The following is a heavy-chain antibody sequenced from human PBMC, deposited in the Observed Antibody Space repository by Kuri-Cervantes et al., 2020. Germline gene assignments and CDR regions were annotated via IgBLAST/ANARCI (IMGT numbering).Heavy chain of an antibody. CDR3: ARDSYFYDSSGYLDY. Sequence: GESLKISCAASGFTFSSYAMHWVRQAPGKGPEWVAVISYDGSNKYYADSVKGRFTISRDNSKNTLYLQMNSLRAEDTAVYYCARDSYFYDSSGYLDYWGQGTLVTVSS. CDR2: ISYDGSNK. D-gene: IGHD3-22*01. CDR1: GFTFSSYA. J-gene: IGHJ4*02. V-gene: IGHV3-30-3*01.